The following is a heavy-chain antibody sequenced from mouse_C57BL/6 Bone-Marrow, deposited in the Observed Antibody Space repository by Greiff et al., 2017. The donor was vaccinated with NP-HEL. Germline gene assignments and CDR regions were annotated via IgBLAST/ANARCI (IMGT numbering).Heavy chain of an antibody. V-gene: IGHV1-15*01. CDR3: TRVYYDYGKGYAMDY. CDR1: GYTFTDYE. J-gene: IGHJ4*01. Sequence: QVQLQQSGAELVRPGASVTLSCKASGYTFTDYEMHWVKQTPVHGLEWIGAIDPETGGTAYNQKFKGKAILTADKSSSTAYMELRSLTSEDSAVYYCTRVYYDYGKGYAMDYWGQGTSVTVSS. CDR2: IDPETGGT. D-gene: IGHD2-4*01.